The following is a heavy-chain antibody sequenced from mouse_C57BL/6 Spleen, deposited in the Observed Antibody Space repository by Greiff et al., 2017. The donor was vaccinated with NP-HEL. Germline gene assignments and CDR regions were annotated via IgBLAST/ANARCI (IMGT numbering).Heavy chain of an antibody. J-gene: IGHJ3*01. Sequence: EVQLVESGGGLVKPGGSLKLSCAASGFTFSSYAMSWVHQTPEKRLEWVATISDGGSYTYYPDNVKGRFTISRDNAKNNLYLQMSHLKSEDTAMYYCARDSDDGYPWFAYWGQGTLVTVSA. CDR2: ISDGGSYT. CDR1: GFTFSSYA. CDR3: ARDSDDGYPWFAY. D-gene: IGHD2-3*01. V-gene: IGHV5-4*01.